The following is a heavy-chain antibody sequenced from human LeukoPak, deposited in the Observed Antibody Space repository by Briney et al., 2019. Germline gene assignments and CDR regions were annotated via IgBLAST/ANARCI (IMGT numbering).Heavy chain of an antibody. Sequence: GGSLRLSCAASGFTFSSYAMSWVRQAPGEGLEWVSTISGSGIAPYYADSLNGRFTMSRDNSKNTLYLQMNSLRAEDTAVYYCAKDGGYDSGDSDYWGQGTLVTVSS. J-gene: IGHJ4*02. CDR1: GFTFSSYA. CDR2: ISGSGIAP. V-gene: IGHV3-23*01. CDR3: AKDGGYDSGDSDY. D-gene: IGHD3-10*01.